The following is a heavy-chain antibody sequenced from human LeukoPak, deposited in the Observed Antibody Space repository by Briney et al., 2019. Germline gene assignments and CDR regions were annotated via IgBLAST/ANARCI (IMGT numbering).Heavy chain of an antibody. CDR2: TYYSGST. J-gene: IGHJ4*02. CDR3: ASGSGFGETLDY. Sequence: SETLSLTCTVSGGSISSYYWSWIRQPPGKGLEWIGYTYYSGSTNYNPSLKSRVTISVDTSKNQFSLKLSSVTAADTAVYYCASGSGFGETLDYWGQGTLVTVSS. D-gene: IGHD3-10*01. CDR1: GGSISSYY. V-gene: IGHV4-59*01.